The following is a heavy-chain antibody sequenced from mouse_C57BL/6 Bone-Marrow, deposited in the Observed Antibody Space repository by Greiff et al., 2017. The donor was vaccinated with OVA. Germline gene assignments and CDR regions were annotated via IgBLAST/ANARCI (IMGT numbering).Heavy chain of an antibody. J-gene: IGHJ1*03. D-gene: IGHD1-1*01. CDR1: GFTFSDYY. CDR2: ISNGGGST. CDR3: ARQGTTVWYFDV. V-gene: IGHV5-12*01. Sequence: EVKLVESGGGLVQPGGSLKLSCAASGFTFSDYYMYWVRQTPEKRLEWVAYISNGGGSTYYPDTVKGRFTISRDNAKNTLYLQMSRLKSEDTAMYYCARQGTTVWYFDVWGTGTTVTVSS.